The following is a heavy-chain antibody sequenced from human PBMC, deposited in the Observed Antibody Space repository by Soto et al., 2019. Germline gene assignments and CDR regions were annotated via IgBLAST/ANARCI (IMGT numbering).Heavy chain of an antibody. J-gene: IGHJ5*02. CDR3: ARGTPSPLIVRSSRGPWFDP. Sequence: SETLSLTCTVSGGSISSYYWSWIRQPPGKGLEWIGYMYYGGRTNYNPSLKSRVTISVDTSKMQVSPKLSSVTAADTAVYFCARGTPSPLIVRSSRGPWFDPWGQGTLVTVS. CDR1: GGSISSYY. D-gene: IGHD2-15*01. V-gene: IGHV4-59*08. CDR2: MYYGGRT.